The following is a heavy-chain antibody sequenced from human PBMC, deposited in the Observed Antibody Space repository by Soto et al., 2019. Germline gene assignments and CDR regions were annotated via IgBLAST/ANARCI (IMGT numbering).Heavy chain of an antibody. D-gene: IGHD3-10*01. CDR2: MNPNSGNT. CDR1: GYTFTSYD. Sequence: ASVKVSCKASGYTFTSYDINWVRQATGQGLEWMGWMNPNSGNTGYAQKFQGRVTMTRNTSKNHFSLKLSSVTAADTAVYYCARGEGAHYYGSGTYFNFWGQGALVTVSS. CDR3: ARGEGAHYYGSGTYFNF. V-gene: IGHV1-8*01. J-gene: IGHJ4*02.